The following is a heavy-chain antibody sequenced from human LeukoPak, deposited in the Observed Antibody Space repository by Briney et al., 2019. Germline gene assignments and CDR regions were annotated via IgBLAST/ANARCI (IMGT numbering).Heavy chain of an antibody. D-gene: IGHD5-18*01. J-gene: IGHJ4*02. CDR2: ISGSGGST. V-gene: IGHV3-23*01. CDR1: GFTFSSYA. CDR3: AKGGLQLWLRLYFDY. Sequence: GGSLRLSCAASGFTFSSYAMSWVRQAPGKGLEWASAISGSGGSTYYADSVKGRFTISRDNSKNTLYLQMNSLRAEDTAVYYCAKGGLQLWLRLYFDYWGQGTLVTVSS.